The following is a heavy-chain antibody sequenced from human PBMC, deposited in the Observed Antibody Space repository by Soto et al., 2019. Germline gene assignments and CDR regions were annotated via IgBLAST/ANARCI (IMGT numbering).Heavy chain of an antibody. V-gene: IGHV4-31*03. Sequence: QVQLQESGPGLVKPSQTLSLTCTVSGGSISSGGYYWSWIRQHPGKGLEWIGYIYYSGSTYYNPSLKSRVTMSVDTSKNQFSLKLSSVTAADTAVYYCARGGGFWGPDRGHYYYYMDVWGKGTTVTVSS. D-gene: IGHD3-16*01. CDR1: GGSISSGGYY. J-gene: IGHJ6*03. CDR3: ARGGGFWGPDRGHYYYYMDV. CDR2: IYYSGST.